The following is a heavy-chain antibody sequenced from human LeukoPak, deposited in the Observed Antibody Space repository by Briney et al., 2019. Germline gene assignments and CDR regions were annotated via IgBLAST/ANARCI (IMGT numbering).Heavy chain of an antibody. Sequence: GGSLRLSCAASGFTFSNAWMSWVRQAPGKGLEWVANIKQDGSEKYYVDSVKGRFTISRDNAKNSLYLQVNSLRAEDTAVYYCARWRGLDYWGQGTLVTVSS. CDR1: GFTFSNAW. D-gene: IGHD2-21*01. CDR2: IKQDGSEK. J-gene: IGHJ4*02. CDR3: ARWRGLDY. V-gene: IGHV3-7*03.